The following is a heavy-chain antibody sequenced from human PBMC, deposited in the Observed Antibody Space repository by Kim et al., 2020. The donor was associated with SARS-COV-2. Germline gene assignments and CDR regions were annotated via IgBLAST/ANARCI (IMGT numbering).Heavy chain of an antibody. CDR3: ARTNYDFWSGYPSAWFDP. CDR1: GGSFSGYY. D-gene: IGHD3-3*01. Sequence: SETLSLTCAVYGGSFSGYYWSWIRQPPGKGLEWIGEINHSGSTNYNPSLKSRVTISVDTSKNQFSLKLSSVTAADTAVYYCARTNYDFWSGYPSAWFDPWGQGTLVTVSS. J-gene: IGHJ5*02. V-gene: IGHV4-34*01. CDR2: INHSGST.